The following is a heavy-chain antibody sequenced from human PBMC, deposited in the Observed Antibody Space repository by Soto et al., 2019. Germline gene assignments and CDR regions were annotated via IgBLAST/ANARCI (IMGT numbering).Heavy chain of an antibody. CDR2: INPSGGST. J-gene: IGHJ4*02. Sequence: ASVKVSCKASGYTFTSYYMHWVRQAPGQGLEWMGIINPSGGSTSYAQKFQGRVTMTRDTSTSTVYMELSSLRSEDTAVYYCARVGERWLQRYYFDYWGQGTLVIVSS. CDR3: ARVGERWLQRYYFDY. CDR1: GYTFTSYY. D-gene: IGHD5-12*01. V-gene: IGHV1-46*01.